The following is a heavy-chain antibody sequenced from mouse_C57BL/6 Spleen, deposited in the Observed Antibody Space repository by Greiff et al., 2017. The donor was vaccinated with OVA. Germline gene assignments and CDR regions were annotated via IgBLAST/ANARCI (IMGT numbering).Heavy chain of an antibody. V-gene: IGHV1-74*01. CDR2: IHPSDSDT. D-gene: IGHD2-5*01. J-gene: IGHJ3*01. CDR3: ATYYSNYEDWFAY. CDR1: GYTFTSYW. Sequence: QVHVKQPGAELVKPGASVKVSCKASGYTFTSYWMHWVKQRPGQGLEWIGRIHPSDSDTNYNQKFKGKATLTVDKSSSTAYMQLSSLTSEDSAVYYCATYYSNYEDWFAYWGQGTLVTVSA.